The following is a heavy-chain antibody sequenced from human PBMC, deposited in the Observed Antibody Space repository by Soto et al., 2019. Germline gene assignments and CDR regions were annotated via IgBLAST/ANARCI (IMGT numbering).Heavy chain of an antibody. CDR3: AKSFLKGYCSGGSCYLEGSYYYYYMDV. V-gene: IGHV3-30*18. CDR2: ISYDGSNK. J-gene: IGHJ6*03. CDR1: GFTFSSYG. Sequence: VGSLRLSCAASGFTFSSYGMHWVRQAPGKGLEWVAVISYDGSNKYYADSVKGRFTISRDNSKNTLYLQMNSLRAEDTAVYYCAKSFLKGYCSGGSCYLEGSYYYYYMDVWGKGTTVTVSS. D-gene: IGHD2-15*01.